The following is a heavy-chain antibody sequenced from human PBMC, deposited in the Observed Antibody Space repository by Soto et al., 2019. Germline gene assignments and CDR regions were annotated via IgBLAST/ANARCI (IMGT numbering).Heavy chain of an antibody. CDR2: IYTSGST. CDR1: AGSISSYY. CDR3: ARDLDYRVSYYYGMDV. V-gene: IGHV4-4*07. D-gene: IGHD4-4*01. Sequence: SETLSLTCSVSAGSISSYYWSWIRQPAGKGLEWIGRIYTSGSTNYNPSLKSRVTMSVDTSKNQFSLKLSSVTAADTAVYYCARDLDYRVSYYYGMDVWGQGTTVTVSS. J-gene: IGHJ6*02.